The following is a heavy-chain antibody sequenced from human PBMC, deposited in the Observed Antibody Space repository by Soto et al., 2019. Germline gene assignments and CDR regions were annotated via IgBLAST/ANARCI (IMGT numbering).Heavy chain of an antibody. CDR3: AFYDILTGYTY. J-gene: IGHJ4*02. D-gene: IGHD3-9*01. Sequence: PSETLSLTCTVSGGSISSYYWSWIRQPPGKGLEWIGYIYYSGSTNYNPSLKSRVTISVDTSKNQFSLKLSSVTAADTAVYCCAFYDILTGYTYWGQGTLVTVSS. CDR2: IYYSGST. CDR1: GGSISSYY. V-gene: IGHV4-59*08.